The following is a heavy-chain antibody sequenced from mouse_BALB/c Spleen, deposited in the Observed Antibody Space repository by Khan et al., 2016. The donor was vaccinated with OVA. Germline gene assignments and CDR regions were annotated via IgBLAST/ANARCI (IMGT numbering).Heavy chain of an antibody. CDR1: GFSLTSYG. CDR2: IWGDGST. J-gene: IGHJ4*01. D-gene: IGHD2-1*01. CDR3: AKSTPDYYSMDY. V-gene: IGHV2-3*01. Sequence: VQLQESGPGLVAPSQSLSITCTVSGFSLTSYGVSWVRQSPGKGLEWLGVIWGDGSTTYHSTLISRLIISKDNSKSQVFLKLTGLQTDDTATYYCAKSTPDYYSMDYWGQGTSVTVSS.